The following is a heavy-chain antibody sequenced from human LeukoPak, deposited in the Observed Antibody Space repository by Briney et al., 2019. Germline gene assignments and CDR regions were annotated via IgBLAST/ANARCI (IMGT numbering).Heavy chain of an antibody. CDR1: GFTFSSYS. J-gene: IGHJ4*02. Sequence: PGGSLRLSCAASGFTFSSYSMYWVRQAPGNGLEWVSSISSSSSYIYYADSVRGRFTISRDNAKNSLYLQMNSLRAEDTAVYYCARDPGYCSSTSCLFDYWGQGTLVTVSS. CDR2: ISSSSSYI. CDR3: ARDPGYCSSTSCLFDY. D-gene: IGHD2-2*01. V-gene: IGHV3-21*01.